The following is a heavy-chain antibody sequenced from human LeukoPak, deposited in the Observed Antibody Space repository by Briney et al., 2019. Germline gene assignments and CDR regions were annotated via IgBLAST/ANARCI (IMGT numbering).Heavy chain of an antibody. CDR3: ARGVVAVLYY. Sequence: PGGSLRLSCAASGFTYSSYEMNWVRQAPGKGLEWVSYISSSGSTIYYADSVKGRFTISRDNAKNSLYLQMNSLRAEDTAVYYCARGVVAVLYYWGQGTLVTVSS. CDR1: GFTYSSYE. D-gene: IGHD3-22*01. V-gene: IGHV3-48*03. CDR2: ISSSGSTI. J-gene: IGHJ4*02.